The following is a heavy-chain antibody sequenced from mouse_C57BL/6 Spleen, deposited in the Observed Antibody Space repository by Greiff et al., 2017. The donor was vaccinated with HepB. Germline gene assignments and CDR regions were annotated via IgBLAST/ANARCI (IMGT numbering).Heavy chain of an antibody. Sequence: QVQLQQPGAELVKPGASVKLSCKASGYTFTSYWMHWVKQRPGQGLEWIGMIHPNSGSNNYNEKFKSKATLTVDKSSRTAYMQLISLTSEDSAVYYCATVYYEYDEDYWGQGTTLTVSS. D-gene: IGHD2-4*01. J-gene: IGHJ2*01. CDR3: ATVYYEYDEDY. CDR2: IHPNSGSN. V-gene: IGHV1-64*01. CDR1: GYTFTSYW.